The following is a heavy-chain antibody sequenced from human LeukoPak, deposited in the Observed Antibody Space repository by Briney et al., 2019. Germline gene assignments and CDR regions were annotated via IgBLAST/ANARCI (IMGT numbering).Heavy chain of an antibody. J-gene: IGHJ4*02. Sequence: GRSLRLSCAASGFAFDDYAMHWVRQAPGKGLEWVSGISWNSGSIGYADSVKGRFTISRDNAKNSLYLQMNSLRAEDMALYYCSIAGGEAVTSPFDYWGQGTLVTVSS. CDR2: ISWNSGSI. V-gene: IGHV3-9*03. D-gene: IGHD4-17*01. CDR1: GFAFDDYA. CDR3: SIAGGEAVTSPFDY.